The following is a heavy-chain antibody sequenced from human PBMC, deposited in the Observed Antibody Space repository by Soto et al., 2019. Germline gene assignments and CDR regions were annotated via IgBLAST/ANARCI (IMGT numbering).Heavy chain of an antibody. CDR3: AKVPYDFWSGYYPPLYFDY. Sequence: EVQLLESGGGLVQPGGSLRRSCAASGFTFSSYVMSWVRQAPGKGLEWVSGISGSGGSTYYADSVKGRFTISRDNSKNTVYLQMNSLRAEDTAVYYCAKVPYDFWSGYYPPLYFDYWGQGTLVTVSS. J-gene: IGHJ4*02. D-gene: IGHD3-3*01. CDR2: ISGSGGST. V-gene: IGHV3-23*01. CDR1: GFTFSSYV.